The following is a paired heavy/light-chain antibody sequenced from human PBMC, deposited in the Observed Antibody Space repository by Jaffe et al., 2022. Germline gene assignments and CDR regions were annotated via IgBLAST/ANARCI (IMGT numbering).Heavy chain of an antibody. CDR3: ARGLGALRYFDWLRRQPYDAFDI. Sequence: QVQLVQSGAEVKKPGASVKVSCKASGYTFTGYYMHWVRQAPGQGLEWMGWINPNSGGTNYAQKFQGRVTMTRDTSISTAYMELSRLRSDDTAVYYCARGLGALRYFDWLRRQPYDAFDIWGQGTMVTVSS. V-gene: IGHV1-2*02. CDR2: INPNSGGT. J-gene: IGHJ3*02. D-gene: IGHD3-9*01. CDR1: GYTFTGYY.
Light chain of an antibody. J-gene: IGKJ1*01. CDR3: MQGIHLWT. V-gene: IGKV2-29*02. CDR1: QSLLHSDGKTY. CDR2: EVS. Sequence: DIVMTQTPLSLSVTPGQPASISCKSSQSLLHSDGKTYLYWYLQKPGQSPQLLIYEVSSRFSGVPDRFSGSGSGTDFTLKISRVEAEDVGVYYCMQGIHLWTFGQGTKVEIK.